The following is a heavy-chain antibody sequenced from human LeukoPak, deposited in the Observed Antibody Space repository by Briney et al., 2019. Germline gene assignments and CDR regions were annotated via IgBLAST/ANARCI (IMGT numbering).Heavy chain of an antibody. V-gene: IGHV1-69*13. CDR3: ARDGQWLVRGDY. D-gene: IGHD6-19*01. CDR1: GGTFKIYT. Sequence: ASVKVSCKASGGTFKIYTISWVRQAPGQGLEWMGGITPVFGPAETAQKFQDRVTITADESTNTVYMELRSLRSDDTAVYYCARDGQWLVRGDYWGQGTLVTVSS. J-gene: IGHJ4*02. CDR2: ITPVFGPA.